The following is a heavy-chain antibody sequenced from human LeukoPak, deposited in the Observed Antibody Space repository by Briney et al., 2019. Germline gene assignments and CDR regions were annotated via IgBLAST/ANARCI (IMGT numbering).Heavy chain of an antibody. Sequence: GGSLRLSCAASGFTFSSYWMNWVRQAPGRGLEWVANINQYGSEEYYMDSVRGRFAISRDNAKNSLYLQKNSLRAEDTAMYYCARGLYYFDFWGQGTLVTVSS. CDR1: GFTFSSYW. V-gene: IGHV3-7*04. CDR2: INQYGSEE. D-gene: IGHD2-2*01. J-gene: IGHJ4*02. CDR3: ARGLYYFDF.